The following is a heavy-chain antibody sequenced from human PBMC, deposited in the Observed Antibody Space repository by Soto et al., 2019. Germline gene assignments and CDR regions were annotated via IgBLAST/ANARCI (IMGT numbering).Heavy chain of an antibody. V-gene: IGHV4-4*02. CDR2: IYHSGST. CDR3: ASSGGGEDY. CDR1: GGSIISSHW. Sequence: QVQLQESGPGLVKPSGTLSLSCAVSGGSIISSHWWTWVRQPPGKGLEWIGEIYHSGSTNYNPSLKGRVTISVDTSRNQFSLTLSSVTAADTAVYYCASSGGGEDYWGQGILVTVSS. J-gene: IGHJ4*02. D-gene: IGHD3-16*01.